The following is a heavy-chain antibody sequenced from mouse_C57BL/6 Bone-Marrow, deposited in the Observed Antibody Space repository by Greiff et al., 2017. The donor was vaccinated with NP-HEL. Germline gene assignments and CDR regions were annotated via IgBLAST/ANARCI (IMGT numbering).Heavy chain of an antibody. V-gene: IGHV5-4*03. J-gene: IGHJ3*01. CDR1: GFTFSSYA. CDR2: ISDGGSYT. CDR3: ARLLRLAWFAY. D-gene: IGHD1-2*01. Sequence: EVKVEESGGGLVKPGGSLKLSCAASGFTFSSYAMSWVRQTPEKRLEWVATISDGGSYTYYPDNVKGRFTISRDNAKNNLYLQMSHLKSEDTAMYYCARLLRLAWFAYWGQGTLVTVSA.